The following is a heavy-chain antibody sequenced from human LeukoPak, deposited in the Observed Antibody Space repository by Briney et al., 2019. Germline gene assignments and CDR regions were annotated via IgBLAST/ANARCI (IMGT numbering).Heavy chain of an antibody. CDR1: GFTFSSYG. D-gene: IGHD1-26*01. V-gene: IGHV3-30*18. J-gene: IGHJ4*02. CDR2: ISYDGSNK. CDR3: ANGEARGGYFSGSYVLSALDY. Sequence: GGSLRLSCAASGFTFSSYGMHGVRQAPGKGLEWVAVISYDGSNKYYADSVKGRFTISRDNSKNTLYLQMNSLRAEDTAVYYCANGEARGGYFSGSYVLSALDYWGQGTLVTVSS.